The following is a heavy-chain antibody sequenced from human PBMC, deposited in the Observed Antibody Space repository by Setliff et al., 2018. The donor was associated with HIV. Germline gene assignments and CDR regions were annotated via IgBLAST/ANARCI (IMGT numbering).Heavy chain of an antibody. J-gene: IGHJ4*02. CDR1: GGSITSSNSY. Sequence: SETLSLTCTVSGGSITSSNSYWGWIRQSPGKGLEWIGSIYYNGHTSYNPSLQSRVTISVDRSQNQFSLKLSSVTAADTAVYYCARLDSTIFGVVIIRDYWGQGTLVTVSS. D-gene: IGHD3-3*01. V-gene: IGHV4-39*01. CDR2: IYYNGHT. CDR3: ARLDSTIFGVVIIRDY.